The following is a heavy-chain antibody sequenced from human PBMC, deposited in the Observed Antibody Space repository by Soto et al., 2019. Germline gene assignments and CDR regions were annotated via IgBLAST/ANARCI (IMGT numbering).Heavy chain of an antibody. CDR3: AKFGYRSRSEYFQH. D-gene: IGHD5-12*01. CDR2: ISGSGGST. Sequence: GSLRLSCAASGLTFSSYAMSWVRQAPGKGLEWVSAISGSGGSTYYADSVKGRFTISRDNSKNTLYLQMNSLRAEDTAVYYCAKFGYRSRSEYFQHWGQGTLVTVSS. J-gene: IGHJ1*01. V-gene: IGHV3-23*01. CDR1: GLTFSSYA.